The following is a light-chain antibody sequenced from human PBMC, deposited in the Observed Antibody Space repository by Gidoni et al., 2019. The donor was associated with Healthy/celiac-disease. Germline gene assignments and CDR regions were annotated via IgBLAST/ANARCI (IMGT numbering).Light chain of an antibody. CDR3: QQSYSTLGG. CDR2: AAS. CDR1: QSISSY. J-gene: IGKJ3*01. Sequence: DIQMTQSPSSLSASVGDRVTITCRASQSISSYLNWYQQKPGKAPKLLIYAASSLQSGVPSRFSGSGSGTDFTLTISSLQPEDFATYYCQQSYSTLGGFXPXTKVDIK. V-gene: IGKV1-39*01.